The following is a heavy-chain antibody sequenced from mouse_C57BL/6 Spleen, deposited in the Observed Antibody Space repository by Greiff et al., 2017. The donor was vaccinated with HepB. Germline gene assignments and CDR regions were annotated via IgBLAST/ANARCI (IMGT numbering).Heavy chain of an antibody. CDR1: GYTFTDYY. CDR3: ARVGALGYGSSFDY. CDR2: INPNNGGT. Sequence: EVQLQQSGPELVKPGASVKISCKASGYTFTDYYMNWVKQSHGKSLEWIGDINPNNGGTSYNQKFKGKATLTVDKSSSTAYMELRSLTSEDSAVYYCARVGALGYGSSFDYWGQGTTLTVSS. J-gene: IGHJ2*01. D-gene: IGHD1-1*01. V-gene: IGHV1-26*01.